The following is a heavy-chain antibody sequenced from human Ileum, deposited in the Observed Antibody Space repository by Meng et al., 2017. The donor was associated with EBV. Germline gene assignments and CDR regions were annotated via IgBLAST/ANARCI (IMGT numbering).Heavy chain of an antibody. CDR1: GYRVSSDKPA. J-gene: IGHJ5*02. V-gene: IGHV6-1*01. Sequence: QLQDSGPGLVQPSQSHAPSFFLSGYRVSSDKPAWNWIRQSPSRGLEWLGRTYRRSRWYYDYALSVKSRINISPDTSKNQVSLQLNSVTDEDTGIYYCATSRIAKFDRWGQGTLVTVSS. CDR3: ATSRIAKFDR. CDR2: TYRRSRWYY.